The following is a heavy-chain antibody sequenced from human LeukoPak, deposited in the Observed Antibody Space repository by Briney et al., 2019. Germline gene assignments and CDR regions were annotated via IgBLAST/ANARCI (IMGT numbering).Heavy chain of an antibody. D-gene: IGHD6-13*01. CDR2: ISSSSSTI. V-gene: IGHV3-48*01. CDR1: GFTFSSYS. J-gene: IGHJ4*02. CDR3: AKDTDSSSWYYFDY. Sequence: PGGSLRLSCAASGFTFSSYSMNWVRQAPGKGLEWVSYISSSSSTIYYADSVKGRFTISRDNSKNTLYLQMNSLRAEDTAVYYCAKDTDSSSWYYFDYWGQGTLVTVSS.